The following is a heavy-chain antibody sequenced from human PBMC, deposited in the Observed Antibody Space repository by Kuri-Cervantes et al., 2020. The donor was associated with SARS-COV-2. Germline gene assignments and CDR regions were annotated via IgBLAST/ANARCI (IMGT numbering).Heavy chain of an antibody. D-gene: IGHD3-22*01. CDR2: IKQDGSEK. CDR1: GFTFSSYW. J-gene: IGHJ3*02. Sequence: GGSLRLPCAASGFTFSSYWMSWVRQAPGKGLEWVANIKQDGSEKYYVDSVKGRFTISRDNAKNSLYLQMNSLRAEDTAVYYCAREFRSFTMIVADAFDIWGQGTMVTVSS. V-gene: IGHV3-7*01. CDR3: AREFRSFTMIVADAFDI.